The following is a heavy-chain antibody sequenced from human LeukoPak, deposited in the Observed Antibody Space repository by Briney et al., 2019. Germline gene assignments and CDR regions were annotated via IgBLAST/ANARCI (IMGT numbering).Heavy chain of an antibody. CDR3: ARLYRVNIVGDFDY. D-gene: IGHD1-26*01. CDR2: ISGSGGST. V-gene: IGHV3-23*01. CDR1: GFTFRSFA. Sequence: GGSLRLSCAASGFTFRSFAMSWVRQAPGKGLEWVSAISGSGGSTYYADSVKGRFTISRDDSKNTLYLQMNSLRAEDTAVYYCARLYRVNIVGDFDYWGQGTLVTVSS. J-gene: IGHJ4*02.